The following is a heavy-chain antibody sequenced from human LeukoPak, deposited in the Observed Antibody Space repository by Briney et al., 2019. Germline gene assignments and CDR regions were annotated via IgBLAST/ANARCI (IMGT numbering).Heavy chain of an antibody. D-gene: IGHD3-10*01. Sequence: SETLSLTCTASGYSISSGYYWGWIRQPPGKGLEWIGSIYHSGSTYYNPSLKSRVTISVDTSKNQFSLKLSSVTAADTAVYYCARDQGHITMVRGVPPLDYWGQGTLVTVSS. CDR2: IYHSGST. V-gene: IGHV4-38-2*02. CDR3: ARDQGHITMVRGVPPLDY. CDR1: GYSISSGYY. J-gene: IGHJ4*02.